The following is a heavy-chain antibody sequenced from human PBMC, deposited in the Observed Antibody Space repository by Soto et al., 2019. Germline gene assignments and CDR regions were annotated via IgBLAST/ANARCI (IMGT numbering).Heavy chain of an antibody. CDR2: IIPIFGTA. D-gene: IGHD3-22*01. Sequence: ASVKVSCKASGGIFSSYAISWVRQAPGQGLEWMGGIIPIFGTANYAQKFQGRVTITADESTSTAYMELSSLRSEDTAVYYCAGMVNYYDSSGYQPGYYYGMDVWGQGTTVTVSS. CDR1: GGIFSSYA. CDR3: AGMVNYYDSSGYQPGYYYGMDV. J-gene: IGHJ6*02. V-gene: IGHV1-69*13.